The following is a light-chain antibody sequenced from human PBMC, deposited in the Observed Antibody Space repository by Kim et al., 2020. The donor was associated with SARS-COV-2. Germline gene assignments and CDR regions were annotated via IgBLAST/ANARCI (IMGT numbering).Light chain of an antibody. V-gene: IGLV2-14*03. CDR1: RSCVECFNS. Sequence: THSSTGTRSCVECFNSVPWQQQHPGKAPTLRIYDVSNRPSGVSNRFSGSKSGNTASLTISGLQAEDEADYYCSSYTSSSTLVFGTGTKVTVL. CDR3: SSYTSSSTLV. CDR2: DVS. J-gene: IGLJ1*01.